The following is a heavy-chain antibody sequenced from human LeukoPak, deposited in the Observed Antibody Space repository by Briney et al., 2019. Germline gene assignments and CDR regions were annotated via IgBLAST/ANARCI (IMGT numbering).Heavy chain of an antibody. CDR1: GYSFSSGFY. Sequence: PPETLSLTCSVSGYSFSSGFYWGWIRQPPGKGLEWIGSLFHSGTTYYNSSLKSRVTISVDTSKNQFSLKLSSVTAADTAVYYCARSKGGYSSSWFDYWGQGTLVTVSS. CDR3: ARSKGGYSSSWFDY. D-gene: IGHD6-13*01. J-gene: IGHJ4*02. V-gene: IGHV4-38-2*02. CDR2: LFHSGTT.